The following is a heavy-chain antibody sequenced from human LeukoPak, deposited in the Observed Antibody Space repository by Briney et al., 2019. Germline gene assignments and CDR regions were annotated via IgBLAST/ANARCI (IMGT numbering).Heavy chain of an antibody. Sequence: GGSLRLSCAASGFTFSSYWMSWVRQAPGKGLEWVANIKQDGSEKYYVDSVKGRFTISRDNAKNSLYLQMNSLRAEDTAVYYCARRGLGYCTSTTCYYFDYWGQGTLVTVSS. D-gene: IGHD2-2*01. CDR1: GFTFSSYW. V-gene: IGHV3-7*01. CDR3: ARRGLGYCTSTTCYYFDY. J-gene: IGHJ4*02. CDR2: IKQDGSEK.